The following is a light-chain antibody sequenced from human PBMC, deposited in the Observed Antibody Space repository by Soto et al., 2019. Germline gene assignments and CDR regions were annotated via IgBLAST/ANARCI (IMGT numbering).Light chain of an antibody. CDR3: QQLNSFPST. CDR2: AAS. V-gene: IGKV1-9*01. J-gene: IGKJ5*01. CDR1: QAMSSF. Sequence: DIQLTQSPSFLSASVGDRVTITCRASQAMSSFLAWYQQKPGKAPKLLIYAASTLQSGVPSRFSGSGSGTEFTLTISSLQPEDFATYYCQQLNSFPSTFGQGTRLESK.